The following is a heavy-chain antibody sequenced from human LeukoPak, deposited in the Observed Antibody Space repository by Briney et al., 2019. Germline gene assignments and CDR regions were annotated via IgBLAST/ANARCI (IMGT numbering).Heavy chain of an antibody. Sequence: PGGSLRLSCATSGFAFSSYTMNWVRQAPGKGLEWVSTISGSGGSTYYADSVKGRFTISRDNSKNTLYLQMNSLRAEDTAVYYCAELGITMIGGVWGKGTTVTISS. V-gene: IGHV3-23*01. CDR3: AELGITMIGGV. J-gene: IGHJ6*04. CDR1: GFAFSSYT. D-gene: IGHD3-10*02. CDR2: ISGSGGST.